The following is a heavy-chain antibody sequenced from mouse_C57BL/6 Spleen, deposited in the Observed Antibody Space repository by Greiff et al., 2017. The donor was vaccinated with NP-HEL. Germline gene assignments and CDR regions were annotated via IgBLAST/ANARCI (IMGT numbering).Heavy chain of an antibody. CDR1: GYTFTEYT. J-gene: IGHJ3*01. Sequence: QVQLKESGAELVKPGASVKLSCKASGYTFTEYTIHWVKQRSGQGLEWIGWFYPGSGSIKYNERFKDKATLTADKSSSTVYMELSRLTSEDSAVYFCARHEDGYGWFAYWGQGTLVTVSA. V-gene: IGHV1-62-2*01. CDR3: ARHEDGYGWFAY. CDR2: FYPGSGSI. D-gene: IGHD2-2*01.